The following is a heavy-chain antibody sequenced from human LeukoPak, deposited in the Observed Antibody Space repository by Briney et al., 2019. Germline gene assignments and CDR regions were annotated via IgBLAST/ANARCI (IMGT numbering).Heavy chain of an antibody. V-gene: IGHV1-24*01. Sequence: ASVKVSCKVSEYRLTELSMHWVRLAPGKGLEWMGGFDPEDVDTIYAQKFEGRVTMTEDTSTDTAYLELSSLRSEDTAVYYCAREYPDQAPGYFDLWGRGTLVTVSS. CDR3: AREYPDQAPGYFDL. J-gene: IGHJ2*01. D-gene: IGHD2-2*01. CDR2: FDPEDVDT. CDR1: EYRLTELS.